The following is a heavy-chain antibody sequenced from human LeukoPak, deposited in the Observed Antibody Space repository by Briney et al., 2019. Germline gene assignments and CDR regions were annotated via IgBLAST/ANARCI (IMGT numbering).Heavy chain of an antibody. D-gene: IGHD1-26*01. V-gene: IGHV3-23*01. Sequence: GGSLRLSCAASGFTFSSYAMSWVRQAPGKGLEWVSAISGSGGSTYYADSVKGLFTISRDNSKNTLYLQMNSLRAEDTAVYYCAKPIVGATKGRFFDYWGQGTLVTVSS. CDR3: AKPIVGATKGRFFDY. CDR1: GFTFSSYA. CDR2: ISGSGGST. J-gene: IGHJ4*02.